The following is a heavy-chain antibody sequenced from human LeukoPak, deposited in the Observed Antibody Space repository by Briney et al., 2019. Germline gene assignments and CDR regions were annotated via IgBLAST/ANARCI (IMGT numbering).Heavy chain of an antibody. CDR3: ARMGYGAPPPDY. Sequence: SVKVSCKASGGTFSSYAISWVRQAPGQGLEWMGRIIPIFGIANYAQKLQGRVTMTTDTSTSTAYMELRSLRSDDTAVYYCARMGYGAPPPDYWGQGTLVTVSS. CDR2: IIPIFGIA. CDR1: GGTFSSYA. D-gene: IGHD4-17*01. J-gene: IGHJ4*02. V-gene: IGHV1-69*04.